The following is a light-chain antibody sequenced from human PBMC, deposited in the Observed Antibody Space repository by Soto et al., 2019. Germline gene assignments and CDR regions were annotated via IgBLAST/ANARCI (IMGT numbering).Light chain of an antibody. CDR3: QQYNNWPSWT. CDR2: GAS. V-gene: IGKV3-15*01. Sequence: EIVMTQSPATLSVSPGERATLSCRASQSVSSNLAWYQQKPGQAPRLLIYGASTRATGIPARFSGSGSGAEFTLTISSLQSEAVAVYYCQQYNNWPSWTFGQGTKVEIK. CDR1: QSVSSN. J-gene: IGKJ1*01.